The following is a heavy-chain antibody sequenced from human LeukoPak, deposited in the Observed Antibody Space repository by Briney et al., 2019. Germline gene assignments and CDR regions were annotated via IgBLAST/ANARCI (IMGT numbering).Heavy chain of an antibody. CDR1: GDSISSGNYY. V-gene: IGHV4-61*02. D-gene: IGHD6-25*01. CDR3: ARATGIAAAGIVDAFDV. Sequence: PSETLSLTCTVSGDSISSGNYYWSWIRQPAGKGLEWIGRIYFNGSANYSPSLKSRVAISVDTSKNQFSLNLISMTAADTAVYYCARATGIAAAGIVDAFDVWGQGTMVTVSS. J-gene: IGHJ3*01. CDR2: IYFNGSA.